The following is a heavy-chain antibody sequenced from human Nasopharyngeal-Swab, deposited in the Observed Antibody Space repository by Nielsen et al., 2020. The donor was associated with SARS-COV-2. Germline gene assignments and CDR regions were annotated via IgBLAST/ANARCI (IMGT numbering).Heavy chain of an antibody. J-gene: IGHJ4*02. V-gene: IGHV4-59*08. CDR1: GASLSSYY. Sequence: SETLSLTCTVSGASLSSYYWSWIRQPPGKGLEGVAYSHYSGSTNYNPSLKSRVTMSVDTSKRQFFLMLTSVTAADTAVYYCARGFDYWGQGTLVTVSS. CDR2: SHYSGST. CDR3: ARGFDY.